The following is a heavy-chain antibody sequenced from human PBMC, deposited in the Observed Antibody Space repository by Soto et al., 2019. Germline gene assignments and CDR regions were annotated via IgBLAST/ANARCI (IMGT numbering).Heavy chain of an antibody. CDR2: ISSGSSYI. Sequence: GGSLRLSCAASGFTFSRYSMNWVRQAPGKGLEWVSSISSGSSYIYYADSVKGRFTISRDNAKNSLYLQMNSLRAEDTAVYCCAVMVRGVIRPMDVWGQGTTVTVSS. V-gene: IGHV3-21*01. CDR1: GFTFSRYS. J-gene: IGHJ6*02. D-gene: IGHD3-10*01. CDR3: AVMVRGVIRPMDV.